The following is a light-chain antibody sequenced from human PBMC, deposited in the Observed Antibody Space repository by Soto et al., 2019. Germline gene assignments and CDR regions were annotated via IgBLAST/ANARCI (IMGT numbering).Light chain of an antibody. Sequence: AIRMTQSPSSLSASTGDRVTITCRASQGISSYLAWYQQKPGKAPKLLIYAASTLQSGVPSRFSGSGSGTDFTLTISSLQSEDFATYYCQQYYSYPALTFGGGTKVDIK. CDR2: AAS. CDR1: QGISSY. V-gene: IGKV1-8*01. J-gene: IGKJ4*01. CDR3: QQYYSYPALT.